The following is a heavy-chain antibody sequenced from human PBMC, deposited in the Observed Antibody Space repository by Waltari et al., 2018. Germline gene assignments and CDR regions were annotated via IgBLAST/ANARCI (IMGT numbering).Heavy chain of an antibody. Sequence: EVQLVESGGDLVQPGGSLRLSCAASGLTFSSYWMHGVRQAPGTGLVWVSRINTDGSITIYADSVRGRFTISRDNAKNTLYLQMNSLRVDDSAVYYCTRGVAEGFDPWGQGTLVTVSS. CDR3: TRGVAEGFDP. CDR2: INTDGSIT. D-gene: IGHD2-15*01. J-gene: IGHJ5*02. V-gene: IGHV3-74*01. CDR1: GLTFSSYW.